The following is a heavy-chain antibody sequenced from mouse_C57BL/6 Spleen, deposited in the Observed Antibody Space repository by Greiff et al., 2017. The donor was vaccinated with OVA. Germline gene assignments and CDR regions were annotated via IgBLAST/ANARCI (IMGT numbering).Heavy chain of an antibody. D-gene: IGHD1-1*01. CDR2: IYPGSGST. Sequence: VQLQQPGAELVKPGASVKMSCKASGYNFTSYWITWVKQRPGQGLEWIGDIYPGSGSTNYNEKFKSKATLTVDTSSSTAYIQLSSLTSEDSSVYYCARSSSWYFDVWGTGTTVTVSS. CDR3: ARSSSWYFDV. V-gene: IGHV1-55*01. J-gene: IGHJ1*03. CDR1: GYNFTSYW.